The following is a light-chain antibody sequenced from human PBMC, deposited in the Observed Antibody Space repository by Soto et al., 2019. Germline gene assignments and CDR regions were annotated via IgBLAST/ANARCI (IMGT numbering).Light chain of an antibody. Sequence: QSALAQPASVSGSPGQSITISCSGTSNDIGAYDYVSWYQQHPGRAPRLIIYEVFHRFSGLSYRFSGSKSGNTASLTISGLQAEDEGDYYCTSFAPGRIYVFGSGTKVTVL. CDR1: SNDIGAYDY. CDR2: EVF. V-gene: IGLV2-14*03. CDR3: TSFAPGRIYV. J-gene: IGLJ1*01.